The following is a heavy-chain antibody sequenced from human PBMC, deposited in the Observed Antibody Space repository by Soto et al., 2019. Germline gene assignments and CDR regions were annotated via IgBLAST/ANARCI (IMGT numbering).Heavy chain of an antibody. V-gene: IGHV3-7*03. CDR1: GFTLSNSW. D-gene: IGHD2-21*01. CDR2: RKGDGSER. Sequence: EVHLVESGGGLAQPGGSLRLSCAASGFTLSNSWMKWVRQAPGKGLEWVANRKGDGSERYYVGSVKGRFSISRDNAGNSLHLQMNSLRAEDTAVYYCVRQRWGLFDYWGQGTLVTVSS. CDR3: VRQRWGLFDY. J-gene: IGHJ4*02.